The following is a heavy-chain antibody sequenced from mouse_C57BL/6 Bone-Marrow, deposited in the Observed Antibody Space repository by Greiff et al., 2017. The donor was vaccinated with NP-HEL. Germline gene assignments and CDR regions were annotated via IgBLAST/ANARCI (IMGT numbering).Heavy chain of an antibody. CDR2: IDPNSGGT. Sequence: QVQLQQPGAELVKPGASVKLSCKASGYTFTNYWMHWVKQRPGRGLEWIGRIDPNSGGTKYNEKFKSKATLTVDKPSSTAYMQLSSLTSEDSAVYYCARYYYGSGYFGYWGQGTTLPVSS. CDR3: ARYYYGSGYFGY. D-gene: IGHD1-1*01. V-gene: IGHV1-72*01. J-gene: IGHJ2*01. CDR1: GYTFTNYW.